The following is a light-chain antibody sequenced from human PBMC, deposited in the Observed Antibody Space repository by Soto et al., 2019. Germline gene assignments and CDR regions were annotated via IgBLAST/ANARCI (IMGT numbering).Light chain of an antibody. J-gene: IGKJ4*01. Sequence: EIVVTQFPATLSLSPGERATLSCMACQNINRYLAWYQQKPGQAPRLIIYEASNRATGIPARFSGSGSGTDFTLTISSLEPEDFAVYYCQQRTNWPLTFGGGTKVDIK. CDR1: QNINRY. CDR3: QQRTNWPLT. V-gene: IGKV3-11*01. CDR2: EAS.